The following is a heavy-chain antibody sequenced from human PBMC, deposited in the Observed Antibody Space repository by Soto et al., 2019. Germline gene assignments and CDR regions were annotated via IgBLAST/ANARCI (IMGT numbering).Heavy chain of an antibody. V-gene: IGHV4-30-2*03. D-gene: IGHD3-3*02. J-gene: IGHJ5*02. Sequence: PSETLSVTCAVSGGYISSGGYSWSWIKQPPGKGLEWIGYMYYSGSTYYNPSLKSRVTISVDTSKNQFSLKLSSVTAADTAVYYCASPKIAFYNWFDPWGQGTLVTVSS. CDR2: MYYSGST. CDR1: GGYISSGGYS. CDR3: ASPKIAFYNWFDP.